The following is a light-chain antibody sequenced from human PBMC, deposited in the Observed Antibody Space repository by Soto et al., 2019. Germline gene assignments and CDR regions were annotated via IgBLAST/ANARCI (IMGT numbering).Light chain of an antibody. V-gene: IGKV3-20*01. Sequence: EIVLTQSPGTLSLSPGNIATLSCRASQSVSSSYLAWYQQKPGQAPRLLIYAASSRATGIPDRFSGSGSGTDFNLTINRLEPEDFAVYYCLQYGSSPGLTFGGGTKVEIK. CDR3: LQYGSSPGLT. CDR1: QSVSSSY. CDR2: AAS. J-gene: IGKJ4*01.